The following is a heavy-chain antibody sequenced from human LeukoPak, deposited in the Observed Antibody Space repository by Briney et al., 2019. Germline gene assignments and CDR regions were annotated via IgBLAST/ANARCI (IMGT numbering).Heavy chain of an antibody. J-gene: IGHJ6*02. D-gene: IGHD2-2*01. CDR1: GFTFSGYE. CDR3: ARDPRCSSMSCYRSSFYGMDV. CDR2: ISSSGSSI. V-gene: IGHV3-48*03. Sequence: PGWSLRLSCTASGFTFSGYEMNWVRQAPGKGLEWVSYISSSGSSIYYADSVKGRFTISRDNAKNSLYLQMNSLRAEDTAVYYCARDPRCSSMSCYRSSFYGMDVWGQGTTVTVSS.